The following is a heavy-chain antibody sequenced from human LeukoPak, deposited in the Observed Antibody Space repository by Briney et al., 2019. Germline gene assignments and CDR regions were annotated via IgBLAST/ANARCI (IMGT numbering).Heavy chain of an antibody. V-gene: IGHV3-7*03. CDR3: ARGARDTAMVRGNYFDY. Sequence: GGSLRLSCAASGFTFSSYWMSWVRQAPGKGRDWVANIKQDGSEKYYVDSVKGRFTISRDNAKNSLYLQMNSLRAEDTAVYNCARGARDTAMVRGNYFDYWGQGTLVTVSS. D-gene: IGHD5-18*01. J-gene: IGHJ4*02. CDR1: GFTFSSYW. CDR2: IKQDGSEK.